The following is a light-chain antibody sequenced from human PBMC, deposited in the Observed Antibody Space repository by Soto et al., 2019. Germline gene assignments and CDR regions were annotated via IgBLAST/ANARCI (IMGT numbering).Light chain of an antibody. CDR2: EVS. Sequence: QSALTQPASVSGSPGQSITISCTGTSSDVGGYNYVSWYQQHPGKAPKLMIYEVSNRPSGVSNRFSGSKSGNTASLTISGLQAEDEADYYCSSYTSSSTRVFGGGTKGTV. V-gene: IGLV2-14*01. J-gene: IGLJ3*02. CDR3: SSYTSSSTRV. CDR1: SSDVGGYNY.